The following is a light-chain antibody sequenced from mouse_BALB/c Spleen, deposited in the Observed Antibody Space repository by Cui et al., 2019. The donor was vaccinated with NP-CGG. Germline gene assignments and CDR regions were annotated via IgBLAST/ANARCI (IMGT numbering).Light chain of an antibody. CDR1: TGAVTTINY. CDR2: GTN. J-gene: IGLJ1*01. Sequence: QAFVPRESALPTSPGETVTLTFRSSTGAVTTINYANWVQEKPDHLFTGLIGGTNNRAPGVPARFSGSLIGDKTTLTITGAQTEDETVYFCALWYSNHWVFGGGTKLTVL. CDR3: ALWYSNHWV. V-gene: IGLV1*01.